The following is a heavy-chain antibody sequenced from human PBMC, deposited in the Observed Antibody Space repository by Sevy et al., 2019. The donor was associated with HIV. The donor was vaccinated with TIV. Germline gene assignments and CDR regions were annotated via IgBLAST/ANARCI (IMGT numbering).Heavy chain of an antibody. J-gene: IGHJ6*02. D-gene: IGHD3-3*01. CDR2: ISGSGGST. CDR1: GFTFSSYA. Sequence: GGSLRLSCAASGFTFSSYAMSWVRHAPGKGLEWVSAISGSGGSTYYADSVKGRFTISRDNSKNTLYLQMNSLRAEDTAVYYCAKDAHDFWSGYYPSKDYGMDVWGQGTTVTVSS. V-gene: IGHV3-23*01. CDR3: AKDAHDFWSGYYPSKDYGMDV.